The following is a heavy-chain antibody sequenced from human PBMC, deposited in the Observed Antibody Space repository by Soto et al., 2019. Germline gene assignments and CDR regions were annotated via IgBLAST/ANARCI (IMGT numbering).Heavy chain of an antibody. D-gene: IGHD2-2*01. CDR3: AKTAGYCSSTSCRHFDY. CDR2: ISSSSSYI. Sequence: GGSLRLSRAASGFTFSSYSMNWVRQAPGKGLEWVSSISSSSSYIYYADSVKGRFTISRDNAKNSLYLQMNSLRAEDTAVYYCAKTAGYCSSTSCRHFDYWGQGTLVTVSS. V-gene: IGHV3-21*01. CDR1: GFTFSSYS. J-gene: IGHJ4*02.